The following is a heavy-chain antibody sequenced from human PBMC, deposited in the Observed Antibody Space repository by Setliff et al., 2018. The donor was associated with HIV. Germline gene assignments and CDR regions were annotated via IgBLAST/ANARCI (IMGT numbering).Heavy chain of an antibody. V-gene: IGHV4-59*11. CDR2: IYYSGST. D-gene: IGHD3-3*01. J-gene: IGHJ4*02. CDR3: SRDVAPPVAGDVWSGDAF. CDR1: GGSISSHY. Sequence: SETLSLTCTVSGGSISSHYWSWIRQPPGKGLEWIGYIYYSGSTDYNPSLRSRVTVSLDVSKSQFYLRLKSVTAADTAVYFCSRDVAPPVAGDVWSGDAFWGRGTLVTVSS.